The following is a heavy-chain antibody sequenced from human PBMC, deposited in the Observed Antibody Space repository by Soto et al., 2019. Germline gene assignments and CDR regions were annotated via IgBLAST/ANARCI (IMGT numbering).Heavy chain of an antibody. CDR1: DHD. V-gene: IGHV3-72*01. J-gene: IGHJ4*02. D-gene: IGHD5-18*01. Sequence: DHDVGWISKNQGKGLEWVGRTRNKANSYTTEYAASVKGRFTISRDDSKNSLYLQMNSLKTEDTAVYYCALGGDSHGYRHFFDYRGQGTLVPGSS. CDR3: ALGGDSHGYRHFFDY. CDR2: TRNKANSYTT.